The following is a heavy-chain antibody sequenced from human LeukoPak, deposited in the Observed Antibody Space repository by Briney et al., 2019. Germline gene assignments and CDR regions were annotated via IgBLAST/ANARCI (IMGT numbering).Heavy chain of an antibody. V-gene: IGHV3-73*01. CDR1: GFTFCGSA. J-gene: IGHJ4*02. D-gene: IGHD6-19*01. CDR2: IRSKSNSYAT. Sequence: PGGSLRLSCAASGFTFCGSAMHWVRQAPGKGLEWVGRIRSKSNSYATAYAASVKGRFTISRDDSKNTAYLQMNSLKTEDTAVYYCTVAGDFDYWGQGTLVTVSS. CDR3: TVAGDFDY.